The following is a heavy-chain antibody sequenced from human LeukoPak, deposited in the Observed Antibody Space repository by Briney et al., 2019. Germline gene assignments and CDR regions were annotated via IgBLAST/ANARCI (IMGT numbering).Heavy chain of an antibody. CDR2: FYYSGST. J-gene: IGHJ5*02. CDR3: AREIAADGDHNWFDP. CDR1: SGSISSSNYF. Sequence: SETLSLTCTVSSGSISSSNYFWGWIRQPPGKGLEWIGSFYYSGSTYYNPSLKSRVTISVDTSKNQFSLKLSSVTAADTAVYYCAREIAADGDHNWFDPWGQGTLVTVSS. V-gene: IGHV4-39*02. D-gene: IGHD6-13*01.